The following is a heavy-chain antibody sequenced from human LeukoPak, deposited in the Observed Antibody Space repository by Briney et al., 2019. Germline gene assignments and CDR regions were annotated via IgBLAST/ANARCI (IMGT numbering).Heavy chain of an antibody. V-gene: IGHV3-30*18. Sequence: GGSLRLSCAASGFTFRSYGMHWVRQAPGKGLEWVSLISYDGTNKYYADSVKGRFTISRDNSKNTLYLQMNSLRAEDTAVYYCAKEGEYCGGDCFDYWGQGALVTVSS. D-gene: IGHD2-21*01. J-gene: IGHJ4*02. CDR2: ISYDGTNK. CDR1: GFTFRSYG. CDR3: AKEGEYCGGDCFDY.